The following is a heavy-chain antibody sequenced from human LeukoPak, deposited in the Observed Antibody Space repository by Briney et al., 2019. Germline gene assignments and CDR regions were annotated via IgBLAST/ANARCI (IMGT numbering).Heavy chain of an antibody. D-gene: IGHD2-2*01. CDR3: AKEGCSSTSCFYGMDV. CDR2: TSGSGGST. V-gene: IGHV3-23*01. Sequence: GGSLRLSCAASGFTFSSYAMSWVRQAPGKGLEWVSATSGSGGSTYYADSVKGRFTISRDNSKNTLYLQMNSLRAEDTAVYYCAKEGCSSTSCFYGMDVWGQGTTVTVSS. CDR1: GFTFSSYA. J-gene: IGHJ6*02.